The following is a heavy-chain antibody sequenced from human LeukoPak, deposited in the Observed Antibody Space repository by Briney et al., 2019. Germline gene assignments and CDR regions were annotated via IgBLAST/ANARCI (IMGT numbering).Heavy chain of an antibody. V-gene: IGHV3-11*04. CDR1: GFTFSDYY. D-gene: IGHD2-15*01. J-gene: IGHJ5*02. Sequence: GGSLRLSCAASGFTFSDYYMSWIRRAPGKGLEWVSYISSSGSTIYYADSVKGRFTISRDNAKNSLYLQMNSLRAEDTAVYYCARDPVCSGGSCYSSWFDPWGQGTLVTVSS. CDR3: ARDPVCSGGSCYSSWFDP. CDR2: ISSSGSTI.